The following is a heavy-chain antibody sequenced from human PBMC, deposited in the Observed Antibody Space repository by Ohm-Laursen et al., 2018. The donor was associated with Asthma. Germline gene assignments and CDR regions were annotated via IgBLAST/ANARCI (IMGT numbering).Heavy chain of an antibody. Sequence: SQTLSLTWPVSGDSINSGNNYWSWIRQHPGKGLEWIGYIYYSGLTYSNPSLRSRVIISVDTSKNQFSLNLTSVTAADTAVYYCARGAFYYESTGYYFFDHWGQGALVTVSS. CDR3: ARGAFYYESTGYYFFDH. D-gene: IGHD3-22*01. V-gene: IGHV4-31*02. CDR2: IYYSGLT. J-gene: IGHJ4*02. CDR1: GDSINSGNNY.